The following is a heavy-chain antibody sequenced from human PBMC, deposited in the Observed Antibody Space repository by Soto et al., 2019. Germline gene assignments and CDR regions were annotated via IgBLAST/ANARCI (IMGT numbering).Heavy chain of an antibody. Sequence: ALRLSCAASGVTFSGSAMHWVRRASGKGLEWVGRIRSKANSYATAYAASVKGRFTISRDDSKNTAYLQMNSLKTEDTAVYYCNRDSAFWSGRTDYWGQGTLVTVSS. D-gene: IGHD3-3*01. V-gene: IGHV3-73*01. CDR2: IRSKANSYAT. CDR3: NRDSAFWSGRTDY. J-gene: IGHJ4*02. CDR1: GVTFSGSA.